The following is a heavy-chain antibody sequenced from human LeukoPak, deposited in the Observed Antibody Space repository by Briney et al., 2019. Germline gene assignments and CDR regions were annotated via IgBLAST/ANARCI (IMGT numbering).Heavy chain of an antibody. D-gene: IGHD1-26*01. CDR1: GGSITTYY. V-gene: IGHV4-59*01. Sequence: SETLSLTCTVSGGSITTYYWSWLRQSPGRGLEWIGYVHHSVSPTYNPSLKSRVTISVDTSKNQFSLKVTSVTAADTAVYYCARDILMVGATHYFDYWGQGTLVTVSS. CDR3: ARDILMVGATHYFDY. CDR2: VHHSVSP. J-gene: IGHJ4*02.